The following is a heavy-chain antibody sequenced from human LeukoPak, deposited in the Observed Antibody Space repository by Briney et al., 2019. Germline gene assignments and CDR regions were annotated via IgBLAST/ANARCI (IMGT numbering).Heavy chain of an antibody. CDR2: IIPYFGTS. CDR3: TRDAGDYGGSGSYPDY. J-gene: IGHJ4*02. Sequence: APVKVSCKASGVTFSRLVVSWVRQAPGQGLEWMGQIIPYFGTSNYAQNFQGRVTLTADEATNTAYMELNRLRSDDTAVYYCTRDAGDYGGSGSYPDYWGQGTLVTVSS. V-gene: IGHV1-69*13. CDR1: GVTFSRLV. D-gene: IGHD3-10*01.